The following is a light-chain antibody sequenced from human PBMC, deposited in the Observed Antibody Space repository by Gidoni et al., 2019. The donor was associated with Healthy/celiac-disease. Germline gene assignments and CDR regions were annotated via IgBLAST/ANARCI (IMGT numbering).Light chain of an antibody. CDR1: QSVSSSY. CDR3: QQYGSSPLYT. V-gene: IGKV3-20*01. Sequence: EIVLTQSPGTLSLSPGARATLSCQASQSVSSSYLAWYQQKPGQAPRLLIYGASSRATGIPDRFSGSGSGTDFTLTISRLEPEDFAVYYCQQYGSSPLYTFGQGTKLEIK. J-gene: IGKJ2*01. CDR2: GAS.